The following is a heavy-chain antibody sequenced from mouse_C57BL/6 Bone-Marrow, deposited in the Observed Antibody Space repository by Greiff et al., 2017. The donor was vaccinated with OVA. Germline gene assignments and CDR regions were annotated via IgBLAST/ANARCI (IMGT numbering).Heavy chain of an antibody. CDR2: IDPSDSYT. CDR1: GYTFTSYW. J-gene: IGHJ3*01. V-gene: IGHV1-59*01. CDR3: SRLAY. Sequence: VQLHQPGPVLVMPGTSVKLSCKASGYTFTSYWLHWVKPRPGQGLAWIGVIDPSDSYTNYNQKFKGKATLTVDTSSSTAYMQLSSLTSEDSAVYYCSRLAYWGQGTLVTVSA.